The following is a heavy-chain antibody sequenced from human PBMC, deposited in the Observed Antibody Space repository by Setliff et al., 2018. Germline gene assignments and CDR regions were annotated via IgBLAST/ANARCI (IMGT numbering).Heavy chain of an antibody. CDR1: GFTFSSYA. CDR2: MSASGTST. J-gene: IGHJ4*02. D-gene: IGHD2-21*02. Sequence: PGGSLRLSCATSGFTFSSYAMSWIRQAPGKGLEWVSAMSASGTSTYHADSVKGRFTISGDNSKNILYLQMNSLRPEDTAVYYCARFAKCGGHCWNDYWGQGTRVTVSS. V-gene: IGHV3-23*01. CDR3: ARFAKCGGHCWNDY.